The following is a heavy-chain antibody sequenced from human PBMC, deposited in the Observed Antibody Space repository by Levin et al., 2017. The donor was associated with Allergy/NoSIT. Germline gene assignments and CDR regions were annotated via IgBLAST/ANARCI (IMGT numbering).Heavy chain of an antibody. Sequence: GESLKISCAASGFTFSNYAMSWVRQAPGKGLEWVTTITGSGGRTYYADSVKGRFTIASDNSKNTLYLQMTDLRVDDTAVYFCEKDQEEDDKGKCDNWGQGSLVTVSS. CDR1: GFTFSNYA. D-gene: IGHD1-1*01. V-gene: IGHV3-23*01. J-gene: IGHJ4*02. CDR3: EKDQEEDDKGKCDN. CDR2: ITGSGGRT.